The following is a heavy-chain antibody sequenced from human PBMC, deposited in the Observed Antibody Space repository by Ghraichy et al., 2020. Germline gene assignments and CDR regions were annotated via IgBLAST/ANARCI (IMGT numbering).Heavy chain of an antibody. D-gene: IGHD1-26*01. CDR2: ISSSSSYI. CDR1: GFTFSSYS. Sequence: GGSLRLSCAASGFTFSSYSMNWVRQAPGKGLEWVSSISSSSSYIYYADSVKGRFTISRDNAKNSLYLQMNSLRAEDTAVYYCARVYGGSYWRFDYWGQGTLVTVSS. V-gene: IGHV3-21*01. CDR3: ARVYGGSYWRFDY. J-gene: IGHJ4*02.